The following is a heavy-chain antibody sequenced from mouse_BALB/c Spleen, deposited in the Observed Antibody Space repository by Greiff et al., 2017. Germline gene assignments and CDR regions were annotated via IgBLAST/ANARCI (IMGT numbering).Heavy chain of an antibody. CDR3: ARRTGGAMDY. CDR2: ISSGSSTI. J-gene: IGHJ4*01. Sequence: EVHLVESGGGLVQPGGSRKLSCAASGFTFSSFGMHWVRQAPEKGLEWVAYISSGSSTIYYADTVKGRFTISRDNPKNTLFLQMTSLRSEDTAMYYCARRTGGAMDYWGQGTSVTVSS. D-gene: IGHD1-1*01. CDR1: GFTFSSFG. V-gene: IGHV5-17*02.